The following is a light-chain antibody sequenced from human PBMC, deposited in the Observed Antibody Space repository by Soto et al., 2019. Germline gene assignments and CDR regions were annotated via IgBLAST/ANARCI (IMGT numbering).Light chain of an antibody. Sequence: EIVLTQSPGTLSLSPGERATLSCRASQSVSSSYLAWYQQKPGQAPRLLIYGASNRATGIPDRFSGSGSGTDFTLTISGLQSEDFAVYYCQQYNNWPLTFGGGTKVDIK. J-gene: IGKJ4*01. CDR1: QSVSSSY. V-gene: IGKV3-20*01. CDR2: GAS. CDR3: QQYNNWPLT.